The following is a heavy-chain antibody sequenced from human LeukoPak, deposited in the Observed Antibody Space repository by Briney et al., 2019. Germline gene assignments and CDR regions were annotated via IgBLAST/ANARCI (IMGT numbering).Heavy chain of an antibody. Sequence: ASVKVSCKASGGTFSSYAISWVRQAPGQGLEWMGRIIPIFGTANYAQKFQGRVTISADESTSTAYMEQSSLRSEDKAVYYCARDLCSNYVSWRPCDNAFDIWGQGTMVTVSS. CDR3: ARDLCSNYVSWRPCDNAFDI. V-gene: IGHV1-69*13. J-gene: IGHJ3*02. D-gene: IGHD4-11*01. CDR2: IIPIFGTA. CDR1: GGTFSSYA.